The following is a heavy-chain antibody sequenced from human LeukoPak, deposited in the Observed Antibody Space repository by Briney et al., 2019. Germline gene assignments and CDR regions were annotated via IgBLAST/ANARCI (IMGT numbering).Heavy chain of an antibody. J-gene: IGHJ5*02. D-gene: IGHD6-13*01. V-gene: IGHV4-38-2*02. CDR1: GYSISSDYY. Sequence: SETLSLTCTVSGYSISSDYYWGWIRQPPGKGLEWIGSIHHSGSAYYNPSLKSRVTISVDTSKNQFSLKLSSVTAADTAVYYCARAPYSSSWGYNWFDPWGQGTLVTVSS. CDR2: IHHSGSA. CDR3: ARAPYSSSWGYNWFDP.